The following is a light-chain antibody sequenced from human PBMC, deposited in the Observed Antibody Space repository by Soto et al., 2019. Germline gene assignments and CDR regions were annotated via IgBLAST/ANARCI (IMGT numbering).Light chain of an antibody. J-gene: IGLJ1*01. CDR2: DVS. CDR1: SSDIGGYEY. CDR3: NSYTSSNPLEV. V-gene: IGLV2-14*03. Sequence: QSALTQPVSVSGSPGQSITISCTGTSSDIGGYEYVSWYQQQPGKAPKRIIYDVSDRPSGVSNRFSGSKSGNTASLAISGLQAEDEADYYCNSYTSSNPLEVFGTGTKLTVL.